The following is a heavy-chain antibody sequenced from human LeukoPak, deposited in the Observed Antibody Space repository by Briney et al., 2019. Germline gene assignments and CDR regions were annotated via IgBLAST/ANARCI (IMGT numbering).Heavy chain of an antibody. CDR3: ARGAPGIAVAGNYFDY. CDR2: ISSSSSYI. J-gene: IGHJ4*02. Sequence: GGSLRLSCAASGFTFSSYSMNWVRQAPGKGLEWVSSISSSSSYIYYAASVKGRFTISRDNAKNSLYLQMNSLRAEDTAVYYCARGAPGIAVAGNYFDYWGQGTLVTVSS. D-gene: IGHD6-19*01. CDR1: GFTFSSYS. V-gene: IGHV3-21*01.